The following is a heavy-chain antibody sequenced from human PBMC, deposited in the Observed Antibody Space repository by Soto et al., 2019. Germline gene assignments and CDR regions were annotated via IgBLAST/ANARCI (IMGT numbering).Heavy chain of an antibody. CDR2: ISAYNGNT. CDR3: ARRGYSSGWYWFDP. V-gene: IGHV1-18*01. CDR1: GYTFTSYG. D-gene: IGHD6-19*01. Sequence: GASGKVCCKASGYTFTSYGISWVRQAPGQGLEWMGWISAYNGNTNYAQKLQGRVTMTTDTSTSTAYMELRSLRSDDTAVYYCARRGYSSGWYWFDPWGQGTLVTVSS. J-gene: IGHJ5*02.